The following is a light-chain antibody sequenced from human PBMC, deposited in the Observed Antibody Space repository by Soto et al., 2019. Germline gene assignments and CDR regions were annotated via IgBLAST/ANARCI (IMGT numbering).Light chain of an antibody. CDR1: QSVSSY. CDR3: EQRSNWPRIT. CDR2: DAS. J-gene: IGKJ4*01. V-gene: IGKV3-11*01. Sequence: EIVLTHSPATLFLSPGERATLSCRASQSVSSYLAWYQQKPGQAPRLLIYDASNRATGIPARFSGSGSGTDFTLTISSLEPEDFAVYYCEQRSNWPRITFGGGTKVEIK.